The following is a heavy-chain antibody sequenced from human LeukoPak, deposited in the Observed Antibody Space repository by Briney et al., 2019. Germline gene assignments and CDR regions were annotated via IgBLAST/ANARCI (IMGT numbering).Heavy chain of an antibody. Sequence: SETLSLTCAVYGGSFSGYYWSWIRQPPGKGLEWIGSIYYSGSTYYNPSLKSRVTISVDTSKNQFSLKLSSVTAADTAVYYCARHTSYGHFDYWGQGTLVTISS. V-gene: IGHV4-34*01. CDR3: ARHTSYGHFDY. CDR1: GGSFSGYY. J-gene: IGHJ4*02. CDR2: IYYSGST. D-gene: IGHD3-10*01.